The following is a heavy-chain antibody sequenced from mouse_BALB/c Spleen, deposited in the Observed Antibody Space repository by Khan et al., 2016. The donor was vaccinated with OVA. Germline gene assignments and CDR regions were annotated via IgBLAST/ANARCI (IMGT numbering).Heavy chain of an antibody. CDR2: IWAGGGT. V-gene: IGHV2-9*02. J-gene: IGHJ2*01. D-gene: IGHD1-3*01. CDR1: GFSLTSYG. Sequence: QVQLKESGPGLVAPSQSLSITCTVSGFSLTSYGVHWVRQPPGKGLEWLGVIWAGGGTNYNSALMSRLSISQDNSKSKVFLNMNSLQSDDAAMYYCARLEDIWGQGTTLTVSS. CDR3: ARLEDI.